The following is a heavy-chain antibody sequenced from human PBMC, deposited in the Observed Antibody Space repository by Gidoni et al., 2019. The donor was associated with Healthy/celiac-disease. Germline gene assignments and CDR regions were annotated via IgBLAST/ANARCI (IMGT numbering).Heavy chain of an antibody. CDR3: ARGLKYSYGLFY. Sequence: VQLVQSGAEVKKPGASVKVTCKASGDTFTSYDINWVRQATGQGLEWMGWMNPNSGNTGYAQKFQGRVTMTRNTSISTAYMELSSLRSEDTAVYYCARGLKYSYGLFYWGQGTLVTVSS. CDR2: MNPNSGNT. V-gene: IGHV1-8*01. D-gene: IGHD5-18*01. J-gene: IGHJ4*02. CDR1: GDTFTSYD.